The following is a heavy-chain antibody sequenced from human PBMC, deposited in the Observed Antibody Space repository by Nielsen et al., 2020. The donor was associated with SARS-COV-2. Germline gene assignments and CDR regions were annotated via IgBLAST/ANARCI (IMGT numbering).Heavy chain of an antibody. D-gene: IGHD5-12*01. Sequence: GGSLRLSCAASGFTFSDYYMSWIRQAPGKGLEWVSGTNWNGGSTGYADSVKGRFTISRDNAKNSLYLQMNSLRAEDTALYHCARGSYSGYDFWFDPWGQGTLVTVSS. CDR1: GFTFSDYY. J-gene: IGHJ5*02. CDR2: TNWNGGST. V-gene: IGHV3-20*01. CDR3: ARGSYSGYDFWFDP.